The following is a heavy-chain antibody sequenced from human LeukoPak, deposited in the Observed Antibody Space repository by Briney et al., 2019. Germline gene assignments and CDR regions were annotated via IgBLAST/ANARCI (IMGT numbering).Heavy chain of an antibody. CDR2: IYPGGNA. CDR3: ARDRRSGLGHAFDI. CDR1: EFTVSSTY. V-gene: IGHV3-53*01. D-gene: IGHD3-3*01. J-gene: IGHJ3*02. Sequence: QPGGSLRLSCAASEFTVSSTYITWLRQAPGKGLEWVSVIYPGGNALYADSVKGRFTISRDISKNIVYLQINNLRVEDTAVYYCARDRRSGLGHAFDIWGQGTVVTVSP.